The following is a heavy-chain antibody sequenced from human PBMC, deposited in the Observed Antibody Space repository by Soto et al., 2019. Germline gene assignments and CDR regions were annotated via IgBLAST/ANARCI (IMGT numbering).Heavy chain of an antibody. CDR1: GFTFSSYG. D-gene: IGHD4-17*01. V-gene: IGHV3-33*01. Sequence: QVQLVESGGGVVQPGRSLRLSCAASGFTFSSYGMHWVRQAPGKGLEWVAVIWYDGSNKYYADSVKGRFTISRDNSKNTLYLQMNSRRAEDTAVYYCARDYGDYKLEYYYGMDVWGQGTTVTVSS. J-gene: IGHJ6*02. CDR2: IWYDGSNK. CDR3: ARDYGDYKLEYYYGMDV.